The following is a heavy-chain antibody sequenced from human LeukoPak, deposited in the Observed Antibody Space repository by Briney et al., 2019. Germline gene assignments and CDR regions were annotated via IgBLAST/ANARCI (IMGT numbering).Heavy chain of an antibody. D-gene: IGHD3-10*01. CDR3: ARDYYGYLDH. J-gene: IGHJ4*02. CDR1: EFILSTYW. CDR2: IKKDGSEK. V-gene: IGHV3-7*01. Sequence: GGSLRLSCAASEFILSTYWMSWVRQTPGKGLEWVANIKKDGSEKNYVDSVKGRFTISRDNAKNSLYLQMNSLRSEDTAVYYCARDYYGYLDHWGQGTLVTVSS.